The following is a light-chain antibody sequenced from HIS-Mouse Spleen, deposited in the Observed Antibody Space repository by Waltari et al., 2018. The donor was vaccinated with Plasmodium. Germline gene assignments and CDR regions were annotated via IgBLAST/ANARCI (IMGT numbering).Light chain of an antibody. V-gene: IGKV3-15*01. CDR3: QQYNNWPFT. CDR2: GAS. J-gene: IGKJ3*01. Sequence: EIVMTQSPATLSVSPGERATLSCRASQSVSSNLAWYQQKPGQAPRPRIDGASTRATGIPARFSGSGSGTEVTLTISSLQSEDFAVYYCQQYNNWPFTVGPGTKVDIK. CDR1: QSVSSN.